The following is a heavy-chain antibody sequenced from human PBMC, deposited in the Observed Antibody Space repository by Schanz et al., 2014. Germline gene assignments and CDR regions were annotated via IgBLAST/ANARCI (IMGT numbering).Heavy chain of an antibody. CDR3: ARDSLRGATGGYGMDV. CDR1: GFTFSDHY. V-gene: IGHV4-4*02. D-gene: IGHD2-8*02. CDR2: IYHSGNT. Sequence: VQLVESGGGLVQPGGSLRLSCAASGFTFSDHYMDWVRQAPGKGLEWIGEIYHSGNTNYNASLKSRVTISVDKSKNQFSLKVRSVTAADTAVYYCARDSLRGATGGYGMDVWGQGTTVTVSS. J-gene: IGHJ6*02.